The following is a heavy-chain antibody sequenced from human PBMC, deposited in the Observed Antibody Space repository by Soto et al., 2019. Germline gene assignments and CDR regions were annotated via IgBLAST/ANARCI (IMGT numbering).Heavy chain of an antibody. D-gene: IGHD2-2*01. J-gene: IGHJ1*01. V-gene: IGHV1-18*01. CDR3: AGGYRSSTSCYDAEYFQH. Sequence: ASVKVSCKASGYTFTSYGISWVRQAPGQGLEWMGWISAYNGNTNYAQKLQGRVTMTTDTSTSTAYMELRSLRSDDTAVYYCAGGYRSSTSCYDAEYFQHWGQGILVTVSS. CDR1: GYTFTSYG. CDR2: ISAYNGNT.